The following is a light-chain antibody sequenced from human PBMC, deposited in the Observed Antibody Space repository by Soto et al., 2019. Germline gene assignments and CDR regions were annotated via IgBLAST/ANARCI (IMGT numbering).Light chain of an antibody. V-gene: IGKV1-6*01. CDR3: LQDYIYPWT. J-gene: IGKJ1*01. CDR2: AAS. Sequence: AIQMTQSPSSLSASVGDTVTITCRASQDIRRNLGWYQQKPGQAPKLLIYAASNLQSGVPSRFSGSGTGTDFTLTISSLHPEDFATYYCLQDYIYPWTFGQGTIVE. CDR1: QDIRRN.